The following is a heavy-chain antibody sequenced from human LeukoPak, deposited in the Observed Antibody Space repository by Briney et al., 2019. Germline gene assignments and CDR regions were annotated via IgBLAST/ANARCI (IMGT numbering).Heavy chain of an antibody. CDR3: SRDPRLLDY. CDR2: ISNGGSTI. V-gene: IGHV3-11*04. CDR1: GFTFSDSY. J-gene: IGHJ4*02. Sequence: GGSLRLSCAASGFTFSDSYMSWIRQAPGKGLEWLSYISNGGSTIYYADSVKGRFTISRDNAHNPLYLQMNSLRVEDSAVYYCSRDPRLLDYWGQGTLVTVSS.